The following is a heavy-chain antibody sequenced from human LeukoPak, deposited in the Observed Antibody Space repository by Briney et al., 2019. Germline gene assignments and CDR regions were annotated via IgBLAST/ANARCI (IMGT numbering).Heavy chain of an antibody. D-gene: IGHD1-26*01. CDR1: DYTFTSYG. CDR3: ARDTVGATRRGFFDY. Sequence: ASVKVSCKASDYTFTSYGISWVRQAPGQGLEWMGWISAYNGNTNYAQKLQGRVTMTTDTSTSTAYMELRSLRSDDTAVYYCARDTVGATRRGFFDYWGQGTLVTVSS. V-gene: IGHV1-18*01. J-gene: IGHJ4*02. CDR2: ISAYNGNT.